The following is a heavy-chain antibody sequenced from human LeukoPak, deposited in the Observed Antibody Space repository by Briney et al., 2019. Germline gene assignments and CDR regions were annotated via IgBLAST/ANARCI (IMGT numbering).Heavy chain of an antibody. J-gene: IGHJ4*02. V-gene: IGHV3-7*01. Sequence: PGGPLRLSCAASGFTFSSYWMSWVRQAPGKGLEWVANIKQDGSEKYYVDSVKGRFTISRDNAKNSLYLQMNSLRAEDTAVYYCARDTTNYDFWSGYPGPYYFDYWGQGTLVTVSS. CDR3: ARDTTNYDFWSGYPGPYYFDY. D-gene: IGHD3-3*01. CDR2: IKQDGSEK. CDR1: GFTFSSYW.